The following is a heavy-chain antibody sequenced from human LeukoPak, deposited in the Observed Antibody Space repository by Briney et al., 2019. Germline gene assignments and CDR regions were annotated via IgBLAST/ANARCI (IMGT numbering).Heavy chain of an antibody. V-gene: IGHV1-8*03. CDR2: LNPNSGNA. J-gene: IGHJ5*02. CDR1: GYIFTTYD. D-gene: IGHD7-27*01. Sequence: ASVKVSCKASGYIFTTYDIGWVRQATGQGLEWMGWLNPNSGNAGYAQKFQGRVTISRNTSISTAYMELSSLRSDDIAIYYCARRKFLGWFDPWGQGTLVTVPS. CDR3: ARRKFLGWFDP.